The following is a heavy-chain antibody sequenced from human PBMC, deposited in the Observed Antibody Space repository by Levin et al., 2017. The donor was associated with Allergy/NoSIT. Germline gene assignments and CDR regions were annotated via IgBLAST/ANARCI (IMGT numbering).Heavy chain of an antibody. V-gene: IGHV3-9*01. CDR3: ARDNIGLPDAFDI. CDR1: GFTFDDYV. Sequence: PGESLKISCAASGFTFDDYVMHWVRQAPGKGLEWVSGISWNSGSIGYADSVKGRFTISRDNAKNSLYLQMNSLRTEDTALYYCARDNIGLPDAFDIWGQGTMVIVSS. D-gene: IGHD3-10*01. J-gene: IGHJ3*02. CDR2: ISWNSGSI.